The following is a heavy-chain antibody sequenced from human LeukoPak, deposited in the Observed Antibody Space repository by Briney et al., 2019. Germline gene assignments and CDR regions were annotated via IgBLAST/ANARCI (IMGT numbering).Heavy chain of an antibody. D-gene: IGHD7-27*01. CDR2: INPNNGGT. J-gene: IGHJ4*02. Sequence: GASVKVSCKAFGYTFTGYYMHWVRQTPGQGLEWMGWINPNNGGTNYAQKFQGRVTMTRDTSFSTAYMELNRLRSDDTAVYYCARDRSGDFDYWGQGTLVTVSS. CDR3: ARDRSGDFDY. CDR1: GYTFTGYY. V-gene: IGHV1-2*02.